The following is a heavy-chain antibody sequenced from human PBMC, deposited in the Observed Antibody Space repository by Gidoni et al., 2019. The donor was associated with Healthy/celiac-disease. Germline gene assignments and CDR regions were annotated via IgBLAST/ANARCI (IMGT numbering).Heavy chain of an antibody. Sequence: QVQLVDSGGGVVHPGRSLRLSCAASGLLFRIYAMHWVRQAPGKGLEWVAVISYDGSNKYYADSVKGRFTISRDNSKNTLYLQMNSRRAEDTAVYYCARDQGYSGYDPDRGDYWGQGTLVTVSS. CDR1: GLLFRIYA. J-gene: IGHJ4*02. V-gene: IGHV3-30-3*01. D-gene: IGHD5-12*01. CDR2: ISYDGSNK. CDR3: ARDQGYSGYDPDRGDY.